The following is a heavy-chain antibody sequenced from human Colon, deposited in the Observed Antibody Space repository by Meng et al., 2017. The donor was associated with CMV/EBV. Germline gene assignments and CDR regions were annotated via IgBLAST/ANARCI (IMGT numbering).Heavy chain of an antibody. CDR2: FDPEDGET. CDR1: GYNLTELS. CDR3: ATLGLRAYYFDY. J-gene: IGHJ4*02. Sequence: CKVSGYNLTELSRHWVRQAPGKGLEWMGGFDPEDGETIYAQKFQGRVTMTEDTSTDTAYMELSSLRSEDTAVYYCATLGLRAYYFDYWGQGTLVTVSS. V-gene: IGHV1-24*01. D-gene: IGHD3-16*01.